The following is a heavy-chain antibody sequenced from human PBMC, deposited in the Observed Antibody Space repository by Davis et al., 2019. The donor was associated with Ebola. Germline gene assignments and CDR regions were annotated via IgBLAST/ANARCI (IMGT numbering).Heavy chain of an antibody. Sequence: GESPNTPFASPGFPFRAYAMGWVRQAPGKGLEWVSSFSSDRDYLYYADSAKGRFTISRDNAKNSLYLQMNSLRADDTAVYYCARAQFPTTSDHWGQGTLVTVSS. D-gene: IGHD1-1*01. CDR2: FSSDRDYL. V-gene: IGHV3-21*04. J-gene: IGHJ4*02. CDR1: GFPFRAYA. CDR3: ARAQFPTTSDH.